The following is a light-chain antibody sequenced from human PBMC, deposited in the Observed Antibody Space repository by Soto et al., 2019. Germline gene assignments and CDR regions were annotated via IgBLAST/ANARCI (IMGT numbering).Light chain of an antibody. Sequence: DIQLTQSPSFLSASVGDRVTITCRASQDSRSFLAWYQQKPGKAPKLLIYGASALQSGVPSRFSGSGSGTEFTLAINSLQPEDFATYYCQQFNSYPLTFGGGTKVEFK. V-gene: IGKV1-9*01. CDR1: QDSRSF. J-gene: IGKJ4*01. CDR3: QQFNSYPLT. CDR2: GAS.